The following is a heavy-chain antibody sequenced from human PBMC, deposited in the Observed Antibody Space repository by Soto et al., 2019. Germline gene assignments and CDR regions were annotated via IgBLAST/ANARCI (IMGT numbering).Heavy chain of an antibody. CDR2: ITSKTGDQ. V-gene: IGHV3-21*06. Sequence: EVRLVESGGGLVKPGGSLRLSCAASGFTFNKYSMNWVRQAPGKGLEWVSSITSKTGDQYYADSVKGRFFISRDNTKNSLSLQVTSLRDEDTAVYYCARDLMPNDRGLGDLAYWGQGTLVTVSS. J-gene: IGHJ4*02. D-gene: IGHD3-22*01. CDR3: ARDLMPNDRGLGDLAY. CDR1: GFTFNKYS.